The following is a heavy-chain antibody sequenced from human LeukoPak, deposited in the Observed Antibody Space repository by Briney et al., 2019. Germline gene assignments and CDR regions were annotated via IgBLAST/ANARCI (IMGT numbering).Heavy chain of an antibody. Sequence: GEPLKISCQGSGYRFTNYWIAWVRQMPGKGLEWMGIIYPGDSDTRYSPSFQGQVTISADKSISTAYLQWSSLKASDTAMYYCAQGVSGTYYGMDVWGQGTTVTVSS. V-gene: IGHV5-51*01. J-gene: IGHJ6*02. CDR1: GYRFTNYW. CDR2: IYPGDSDT. D-gene: IGHD3-10*01. CDR3: AQGVSGTYYGMDV.